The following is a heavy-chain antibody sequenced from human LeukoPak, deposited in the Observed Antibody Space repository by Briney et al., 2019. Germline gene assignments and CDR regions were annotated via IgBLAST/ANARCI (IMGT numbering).Heavy chain of an antibody. Sequence: GGSLRLSCAASGFTFSSYWMNWVRQAPGKGLVWFSRINSDGSSTSYADSVKGRFTISRDNAKNTLYLQMNSLRAEDTAVYYCARGVTMATISPYVYWGQGTLVTVSS. CDR1: GFTFSSYW. CDR2: INSDGSST. J-gene: IGHJ4*02. CDR3: ARGVTMATISPYVY. V-gene: IGHV3-74*01. D-gene: IGHD5-24*01.